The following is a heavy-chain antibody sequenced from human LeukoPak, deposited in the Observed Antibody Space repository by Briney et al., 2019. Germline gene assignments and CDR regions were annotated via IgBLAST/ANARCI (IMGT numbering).Heavy chain of an antibody. V-gene: IGHV4-59*01. Sequence: PSETLSLTCTVSGGSISSYYWSWLRQPPGKGLEWIGYIYYSGSTNYNPSLTSRGTISVDTSKNQFSLKLSSVTAADTAVYYCAKVSEGRGDAYYYYYMDVWGKGTTVTVSS. CDR3: AKVSEGRGDAYYYYYMDV. CDR1: GGSISSYY. D-gene: IGHD3-10*01. CDR2: IYYSGST. J-gene: IGHJ6*03.